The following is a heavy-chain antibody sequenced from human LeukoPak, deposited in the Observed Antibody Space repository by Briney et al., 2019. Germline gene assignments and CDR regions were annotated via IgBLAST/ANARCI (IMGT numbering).Heavy chain of an antibody. CDR2: IYYSGST. Sequence: PSETLSLTCTVSGGSISSYYWSWIRQPPGKGLEWIGYIYYSGSTNYNPSLKSRVTISVDTSKNQFSLKLSSVTAADTAVYYCARVDLPGGDGYGMDVWGQGTTVTVSS. CDR1: GGSISSYY. CDR3: ARVDLPGGDGYGMDV. D-gene: IGHD2-21*02. V-gene: IGHV4-59*08. J-gene: IGHJ6*02.